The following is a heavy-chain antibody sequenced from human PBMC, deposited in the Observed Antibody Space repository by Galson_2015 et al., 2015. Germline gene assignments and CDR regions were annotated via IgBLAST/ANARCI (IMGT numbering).Heavy chain of an antibody. V-gene: IGHV4-59*01. J-gene: IGHJ3*02. CDR2: IYYSGST. D-gene: IGHD6-13*01. CDR1: GGSISSYY. Sequence: ETLSLTCTVSGGSISSYYWSWIRQPPGKGLEWIGYIYYSGSTNYNPSLKSRVTISVDTSKNRFSLKLSSVTAADTAVYYCPIARNDAFDIWGQGTMVTVSS. CDR3: PIARNDAFDI.